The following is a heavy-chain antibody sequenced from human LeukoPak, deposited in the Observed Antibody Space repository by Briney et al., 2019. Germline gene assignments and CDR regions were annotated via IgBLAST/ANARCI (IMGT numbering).Heavy chain of an antibody. CDR3: ATDGAGAGTAYPEY. V-gene: IGHV1-2*02. D-gene: IGHD6-19*01. J-gene: IGHJ4*02. CDR1: GYTFTADY. CDR2: SNPNSGDT. Sequence: ALVKVSCKAFGYTFTADYIHCTTQASLHVPDLMGWSNPNSGDTKYAQRWQGRGSMTRDTAISTAYMDLSSLTSDDTARYYCATDGAGAGTAYPEYWGQGTLVTVSS.